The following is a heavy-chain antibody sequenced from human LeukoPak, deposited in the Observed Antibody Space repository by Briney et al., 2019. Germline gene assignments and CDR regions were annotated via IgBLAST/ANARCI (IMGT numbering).Heavy chain of an antibody. CDR1: GYSISSGYY. CDR2: IYHSGST. J-gene: IGHJ3*02. V-gene: IGHV4-38-2*02. Sequence: PSETLSLTCTVSGYSISSGYYWGWIRQPPGKGLEWIGSIYHSGSTYYNPSLKSRVTISVDTSKNQFSLKLSSVTAADTAVYYCARGGRSRITMIVVVITTHAFDIWGQGTMVTVSS. D-gene: IGHD3-22*01. CDR3: ARGGRSRITMIVVVITTHAFDI.